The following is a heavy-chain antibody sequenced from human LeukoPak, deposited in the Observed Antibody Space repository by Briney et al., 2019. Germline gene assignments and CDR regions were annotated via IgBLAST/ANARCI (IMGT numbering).Heavy chain of an antibody. CDR2: ISYSGST. J-gene: IGHJ4*02. V-gene: IGHV4-59*08. CDR1: GGSISAYY. CDR3: SRLEGRGENYLDF. Sequence: SETLSLTWTVSGGSISAYYWSWLRQPPGKRLEWIGYISYSGSTNYNSALKTLQSRVTFSVDTSKNQFSLTLSSVTAADTAVYYCSRLEGRGENYLDFWGQGALVTVSS. D-gene: IGHD3-10*01.